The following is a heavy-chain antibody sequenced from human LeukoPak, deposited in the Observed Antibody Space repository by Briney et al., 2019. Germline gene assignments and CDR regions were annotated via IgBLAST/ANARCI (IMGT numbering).Heavy chain of an antibody. Sequence: ASVKVSCKASGGTFSSYAISWVRQAPGQGLEWMGGIIPIFGTANYAQKFQGRVTITTDESTSTAYMELSRLTSADTALYYCAALGYCSGAVCPLRGSFDIWGQGTVVTVSS. V-gene: IGHV1-69*05. CDR2: IIPIFGTA. CDR1: GGTFSSYA. J-gene: IGHJ3*02. CDR3: AALGYCSGAVCPLRGSFDI. D-gene: IGHD2-15*01.